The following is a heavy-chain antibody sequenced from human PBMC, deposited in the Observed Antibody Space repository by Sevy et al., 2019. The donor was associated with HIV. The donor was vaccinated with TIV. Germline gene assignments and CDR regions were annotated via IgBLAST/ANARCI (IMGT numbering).Heavy chain of an antibody. CDR1: GFTFSSYW. CDR3: AREATATPNYYYYGMDV. Sequence: GGSLRLSCAASGFTFSSYWMSWVRQAPGKGLEWVANIKQDGSEKYYVDSVKGRFTISRDNAKNSLYLQMNSLRAEDTAVYYCAREATATPNYYYYGMDVWGQGTTVTVSS. D-gene: IGHD2-15*01. V-gene: IGHV3-7*03. CDR2: IKQDGSEK. J-gene: IGHJ6*02.